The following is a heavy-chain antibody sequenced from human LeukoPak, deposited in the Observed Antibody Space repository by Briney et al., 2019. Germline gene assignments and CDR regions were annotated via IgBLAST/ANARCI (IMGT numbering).Heavy chain of an antibody. CDR3: ARRAGAYSHPYDY. J-gene: IGHJ4*02. Sequence: PGGSLRLSCAASGFTFSSYWMSWVRQAPGKGLEWVSYISSGNSNIYYADSVKGRFTISRDNAKNSLYLQMNSLRAEDTAVYYCARRAGAYSHPYDYWGQGTLVTVSS. CDR1: GFTFSSYW. V-gene: IGHV3-48*01. CDR2: ISSGNSNI. D-gene: IGHD4/OR15-4a*01.